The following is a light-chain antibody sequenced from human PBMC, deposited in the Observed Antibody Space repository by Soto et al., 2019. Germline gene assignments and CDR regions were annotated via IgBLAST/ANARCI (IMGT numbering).Light chain of an antibody. CDR3: CSFADTSVVV. J-gene: IGLJ1*01. V-gene: IGLV2-23*01. CDR2: EAT. CDR1: SSDVGSYNL. Sequence: QSALTQPASVSGSPGQSITISCTGPSSDVGSYNLLSWYQQHPGKAPKLMIYEATKRPSGVSNRFSGSKSGNTASLTISGLQAEDEADYYCCSFADTSVVVFGTGTKVTVL.